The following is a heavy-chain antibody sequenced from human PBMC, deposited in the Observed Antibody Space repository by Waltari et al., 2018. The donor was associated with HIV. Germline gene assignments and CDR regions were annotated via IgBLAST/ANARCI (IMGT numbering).Heavy chain of an antibody. Sequence: QVQLVQSGAEVKKPGSSVKVSCKASGGTVSSSDISWVRQAPGQGLAWMGAIMPLFGEANYAQKVQGRLTITADESTSTAYMELSSLRSEDTAVYYCARVPDRSGYQRYAMDVWGQGTTVTVS. CDR2: IMPLFGEA. V-gene: IGHV1-69*01. CDR3: ARVPDRSGYQRYAMDV. J-gene: IGHJ6*02. CDR1: GGTVSSSD. D-gene: IGHD3-22*01.